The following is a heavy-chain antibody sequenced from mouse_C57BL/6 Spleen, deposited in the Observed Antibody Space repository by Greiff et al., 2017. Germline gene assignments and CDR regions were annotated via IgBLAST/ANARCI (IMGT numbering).Heavy chain of an antibody. J-gene: IGHJ2*01. D-gene: IGHD1-1*02. Sequence: QVQLQQSGAELARPGASVKLSCKASGYTFTSSGISWVKQRTGKGLEWIGEIYPRSGNTYYNEKFKGKATLIADKSSRTAYMELRSLTSEYSAVYFCAREGWCYWGPGTTLTVSS. V-gene: IGHV1-81*01. CDR1: GYTFTSSG. CDR3: AREGWCY. CDR2: IYPRSGNT.